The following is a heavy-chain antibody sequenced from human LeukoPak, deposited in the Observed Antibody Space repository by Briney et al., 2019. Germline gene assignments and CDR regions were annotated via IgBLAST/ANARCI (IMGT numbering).Heavy chain of an antibody. V-gene: IGHV3-7*01. Sequence: GVSLRLSCAASGFTFSRYWMSWVRQAPGKGLEWVANIKQDGSEKHYVDSVKGRFTISRDNAKNSLYLQMNSLRAEDTAVYYCARGSSNYGYTFDIWGQGTMVTVSS. D-gene: IGHD4-11*01. CDR1: GFTFSRYW. CDR2: IKQDGSEK. CDR3: ARGSSNYGYTFDI. J-gene: IGHJ3*02.